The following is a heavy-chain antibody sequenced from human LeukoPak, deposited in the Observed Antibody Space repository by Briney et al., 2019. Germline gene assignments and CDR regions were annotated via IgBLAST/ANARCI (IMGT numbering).Heavy chain of an antibody. V-gene: IGHV3-9*01. J-gene: IGHJ4*02. CDR3: AKEMVYTTSSLDS. Sequence: GGSLSLYCAASGFRFYDYGMQWLRHRPGKGLEDVAGMAWNGGRVAYADSVKGRFTISRDNAKNSLFLQMNSLRPEDTGIYYCAKEMVYTTSSLDSWGQGTQVTVSS. CDR2: MAWNGGRV. D-gene: IGHD2-8*01. CDR1: GFRFYDYG.